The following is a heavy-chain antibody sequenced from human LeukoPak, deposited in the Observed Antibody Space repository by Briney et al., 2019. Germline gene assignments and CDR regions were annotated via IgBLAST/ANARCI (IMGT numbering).Heavy chain of an antibody. CDR1: GGSFSGYY. CDR3: ARAYGRPFYWYFDL. CDR2: INHSGST. V-gene: IGHV4-34*01. J-gene: IGHJ2*01. D-gene: IGHD3-10*01. Sequence: SETLSLTCAVYGGSFSGYYWSWIRQPPGKGLEWIGEINHSGSTNYNPSLKSRVTISVDTSKNQFSLKLSSVTAADTAVYYCARAYGRPFYWYFDLWGRGTLVTVSS.